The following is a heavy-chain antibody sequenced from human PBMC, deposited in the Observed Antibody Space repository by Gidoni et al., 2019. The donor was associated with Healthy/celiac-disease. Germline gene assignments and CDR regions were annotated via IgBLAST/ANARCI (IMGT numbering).Heavy chain of an antibody. CDR2: IYYSGST. J-gene: IGHJ4*02. V-gene: IGHV4-39*01. Sequence: QLPLQASVPGLVQPSETLSLPCTVSGGSISSSSYYWGWIRQPPGKGLEWIGSIYYSGSTYYNPSLKSRVTISVDTSKNQFSLKLSSVTAADTAVYYCAKGGGSYFLLFDYWGQGTLVTVSS. D-gene: IGHD1-26*01. CDR3: AKGGGSYFLLFDY. CDR1: GGSISSSSYY.